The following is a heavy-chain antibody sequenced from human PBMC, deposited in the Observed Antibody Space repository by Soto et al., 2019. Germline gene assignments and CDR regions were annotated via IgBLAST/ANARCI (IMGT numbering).Heavy chain of an antibody. J-gene: IGHJ4*02. CDR3: VRARSTDSRPDY. CDR1: GFTFSSYG. V-gene: IGHV3-30*03. CDR2: ISYHGSNI. D-gene: IGHD3-22*01. Sequence: SLRLSCAASGFTFSSYGMHWVRQAPGKGLEWVAVISYHGSNIGYAASVKGRFTISRDNAKNSLFLQLDSLRAEDTAVYFCVRARSTDSRPDYWGQGTLVTVSS.